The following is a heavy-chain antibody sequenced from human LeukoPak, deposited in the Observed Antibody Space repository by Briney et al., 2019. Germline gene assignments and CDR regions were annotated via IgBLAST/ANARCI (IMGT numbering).Heavy chain of an antibody. CDR3: FDCDSRGPWDY. D-gene: IGHD3-22*01. J-gene: IGHJ4*02. CDR1: GFIFTNAR. Sequence: GGSLRLSCAASGFIFTNARMTWVRQAPGKGLEWVGHIKSKAAGGTTDYAAPVKGRFTISRDDSKSTLYLQMNSLKTEDTAIYYCFDCDSRGPWDYWGQGTLVTVSS. V-gene: IGHV3-15*01. CDR2: IKSKAAGGTT.